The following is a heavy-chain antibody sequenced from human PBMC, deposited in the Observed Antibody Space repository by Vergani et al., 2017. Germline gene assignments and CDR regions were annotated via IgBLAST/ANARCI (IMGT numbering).Heavy chain of an antibody. CDR2: IYYSGST. V-gene: IGHV4-30-4*08. CDR1: GGSTSSGDYY. CDR3: ARTRGDSSGWYFYFDY. D-gene: IGHD6-19*01. Sequence: QVQLQESGPGLVKPSQTLSLTCTVSGGSTSSGDYYWSWIRQPPGKGLEWIGYIYYSGSTYYNPSLKSRVTISVDTSKNQFSLKLSSVTAADTAVYYCARTRGDSSGWYFYFDYWGQGTLVTVSS. J-gene: IGHJ4*02.